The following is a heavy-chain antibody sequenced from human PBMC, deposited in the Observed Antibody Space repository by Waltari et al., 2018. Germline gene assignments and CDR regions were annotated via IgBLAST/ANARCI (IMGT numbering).Heavy chain of an antibody. J-gene: IGHJ5*02. CDR1: GFPFSSYA. CDR2: IKQDGSEE. V-gene: IGHV3-7*01. CDR3: ARAYH. Sequence: VQLVESGGGVAKPGRSLRLPGPASGFPFSSYAVHWVRQAPGKGLEWVTRIKQDGSEEYYVYSVKSRFTISIYNAKNSLYLQMNNLRVEDTAIYYCARAYHWGQGTLVTGSS.